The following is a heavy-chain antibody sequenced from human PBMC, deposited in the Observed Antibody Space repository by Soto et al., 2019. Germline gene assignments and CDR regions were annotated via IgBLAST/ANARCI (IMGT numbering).Heavy chain of an antibody. CDR3: ASIDPSGLPYFDY. CDR1: GGTFSSYA. CDR2: IIPIFGTA. D-gene: IGHD5-12*01. Sequence: ASVKVSCKASGGTFSSYAISWVRQAPGQGLEWMGGIIPIFGTANYAQKFQGRVTITADESTSTAYMELSSLRSEDTAVYYCASIDPSGLPYFDYWGQGTLVTVSS. V-gene: IGHV1-69*13. J-gene: IGHJ4*02.